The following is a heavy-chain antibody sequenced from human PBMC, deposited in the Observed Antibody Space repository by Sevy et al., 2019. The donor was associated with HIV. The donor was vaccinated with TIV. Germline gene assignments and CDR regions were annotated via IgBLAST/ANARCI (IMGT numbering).Heavy chain of an antibody. CDR2: ISSSSSYT. D-gene: IGHD2-2*01. Sequence: GGSLRLSCAASGFTFSDYYMSWIRQAPGKGLEWVSYISSSSSYTNYADSVNGRFTISRDNAKNSLYLQMNSLRAEDTAVYYCARGGDSIVVVPAANWFDPWGQGTLVTVSS. CDR3: ARGGDSIVVVPAANWFDP. V-gene: IGHV3-11*06. CDR1: GFTFSDYY. J-gene: IGHJ5*02.